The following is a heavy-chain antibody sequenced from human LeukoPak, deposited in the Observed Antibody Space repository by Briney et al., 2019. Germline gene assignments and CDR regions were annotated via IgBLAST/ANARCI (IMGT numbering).Heavy chain of an antibody. V-gene: IGHV4-59*08. CDR3: ASKRDTSHYFDY. CDR1: GDSISNYY. CDR2: IYYSGST. Sequence: PSETLSLTCTVSGDSISNYYWSWIRQPPGKGLEWIGYIYYSGSTNYNPSLKSRVTISVDTSKNQFSLKLSSVTAADTAVYYCASKRDTSHYFDYWGQGTLVTVSS. D-gene: IGHD2-21*02. J-gene: IGHJ4*02.